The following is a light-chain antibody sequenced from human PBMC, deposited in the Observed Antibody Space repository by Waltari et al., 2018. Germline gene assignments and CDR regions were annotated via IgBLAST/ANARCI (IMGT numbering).Light chain of an antibody. V-gene: IGLV2-11*01. Sequence: QSALTQPRSVSGSPGQSVTISCTGTSSDVGGYNYGSWYQQPPGKAPKLMIYDGSKRPSGVPDRFSGSKSGNTASLTISGLQTEDEADYYCCSFAGSHTYVVFGGGTKLTVL. CDR1: SSDVGGYNY. CDR3: CSFAGSHTYVV. CDR2: DGS. J-gene: IGLJ2*01.